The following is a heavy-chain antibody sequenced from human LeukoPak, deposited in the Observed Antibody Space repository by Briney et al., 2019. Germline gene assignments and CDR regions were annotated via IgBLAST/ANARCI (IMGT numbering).Heavy chain of an antibody. CDR2: IYSGGST. V-gene: IGHV3-53*01. Sequence: GGSLRLSCAASGFTVSSNYMSWIRQAPGKGLEWVSVIYSGGSTYYADSVKGRFTISRDNSKNTLYLQMNSLRAEDTAVYYCARVEGGSYYFDYWGQGTLVTVSS. D-gene: IGHD1-26*01. J-gene: IGHJ4*02. CDR1: GFTVSSNY. CDR3: ARVEGGSYYFDY.